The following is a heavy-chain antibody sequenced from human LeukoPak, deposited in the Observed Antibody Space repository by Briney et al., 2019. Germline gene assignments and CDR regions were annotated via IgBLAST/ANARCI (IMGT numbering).Heavy chain of an antibody. Sequence: ASVKVSCKASGYTFTSYGISWVRQGPGQGLEWMGWISAYNGNTNYAQKLQGRVTMTTDTSTSTAYMELRSLRSDDTAVYYCARWGLTNYSYYYGMDVWGKGTTVTVSS. CDR2: ISAYNGNT. CDR3: ARWGLTNYSYYYGMDV. CDR1: GYTFTSYG. V-gene: IGHV1-18*04. J-gene: IGHJ6*04. D-gene: IGHD3-16*01.